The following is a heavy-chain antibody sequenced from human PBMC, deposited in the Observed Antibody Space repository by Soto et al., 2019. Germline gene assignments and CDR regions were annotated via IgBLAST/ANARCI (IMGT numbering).Heavy chain of an antibody. Sequence: GGSLRLSCAASGFTFSSYAMSWVRQAPGKGLEWVSAISGSGRCTYYADSVKGRFTISRDNPKNTLYQQMNSLRAEDTAVYYFAKRITMVRGVSYYYGMDVWGQGTTVTVSS. V-gene: IGHV3-23*01. CDR3: AKRITMVRGVSYYYGMDV. D-gene: IGHD3-10*01. CDR2: ISGSGRCT. CDR1: GFTFSSYA. J-gene: IGHJ6*02.